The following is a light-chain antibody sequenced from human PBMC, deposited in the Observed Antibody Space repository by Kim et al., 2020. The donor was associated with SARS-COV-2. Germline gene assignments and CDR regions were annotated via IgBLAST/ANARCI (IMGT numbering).Light chain of an antibody. J-gene: IGLJ1*01. CDR1: SSDVGSYNL. CDR2: EGS. V-gene: IGLV2-23*01. CDR3: CSYAGSSTYV. Sequence: GQSITISCTGTSSDVGSYNLVSWYQQHPGKAPKLMIYEGSKRPSGVSNRFSGSKSGNTASLTISGLQAEDEADYYCCSYAGSSTYVFVTGTKVTVL.